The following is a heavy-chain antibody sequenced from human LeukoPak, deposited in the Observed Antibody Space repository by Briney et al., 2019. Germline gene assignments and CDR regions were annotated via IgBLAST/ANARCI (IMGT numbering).Heavy chain of an antibody. J-gene: IGHJ2*01. V-gene: IGHV3-7*01. CDR2: INHNGNVN. Sequence: GGSLRLSCAASGFTFSSYWMNWARQAPGKGLEWVASINHNGNVNYYVDSVKGRFTISRDNSKNTLYLQMNSLRAEDTAMYYCARDFCSGGICYSLNGSRYWYFDLWGRGTLVTVSS. CDR1: GFTFSSYW. CDR3: ARDFCSGGICYSLNGSRYWYFDL. D-gene: IGHD2-15*01.